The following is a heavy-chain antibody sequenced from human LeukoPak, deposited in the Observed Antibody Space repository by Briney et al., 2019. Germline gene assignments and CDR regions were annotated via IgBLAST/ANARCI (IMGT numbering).Heavy chain of an antibody. D-gene: IGHD2-2*01. CDR2: INPNSGGT. CDR1: GYTFTGYY. Sequence: GASVKVSCKASGYTFTGYYMHWVRQAPGQGLEWMGWINPNSGGTNYAQKFQGRVTMTRDTSISTAYMELSRLRSDDTAVYYCARGYCSSTSCSDAFDIWGQGTMVTVSS. CDR3: ARGYCSSTSCSDAFDI. J-gene: IGHJ3*02. V-gene: IGHV1-2*02.